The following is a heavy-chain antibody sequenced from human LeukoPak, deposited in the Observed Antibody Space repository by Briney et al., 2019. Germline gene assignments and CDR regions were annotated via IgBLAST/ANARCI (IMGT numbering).Heavy chain of an antibody. V-gene: IGHV1-69*13. CDR3: ARGGAYYDILTGYPAIPYFDY. Sequence: SVKVSCKASGGTFSSYAISWVRQAPGQGLEWMGGIIPIFGTANYGQKFQGRVTITADESTSTAYMELSSLRSEDTAVYYCARGGAYYDILTGYPAIPYFDYWGQGTLVTVSS. D-gene: IGHD3-9*01. CDR2: IIPIFGTA. J-gene: IGHJ4*02. CDR1: GGTFSSYA.